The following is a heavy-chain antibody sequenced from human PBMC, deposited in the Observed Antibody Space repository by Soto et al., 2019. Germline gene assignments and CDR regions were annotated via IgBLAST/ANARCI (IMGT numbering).Heavy chain of an antibody. J-gene: IGHJ4*02. V-gene: IGHV1-18*01. CDR1: GYTFITYG. CDR3: ARGGVYGGAFHY. CDR2: ISAYNGNT. Sequence: QVQLVQSGAEVKKPGASVKVSCKASGYTFITYGISWVRQAPGQGLEWMGRISAYNGNTYYAQKIQGRLTMTTDTSTSTAYMELRSLRSDDTAVHYCARGGVYGGAFHYWGQGTLVTVSS. D-gene: IGHD4-17*01.